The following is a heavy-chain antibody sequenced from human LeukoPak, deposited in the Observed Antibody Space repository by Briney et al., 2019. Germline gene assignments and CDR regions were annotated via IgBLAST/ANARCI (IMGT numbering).Heavy chain of an antibody. CDR3: ASLYSSSWTHDY. D-gene: IGHD6-13*01. V-gene: IGHV3-30*19. J-gene: IGHJ4*02. CDR2: ISYDGSNK. Sequence: PGGSLRLSCAASGFTFSSYGMHWVRQAPGKGLEWVAVISYDGSNKYYADSVKGRFTISRDNSKNMLYLQMNSLRAEDTAVYYCASLYSSSWTHDYWGQGTLVTVSS. CDR1: GFTFSSYG.